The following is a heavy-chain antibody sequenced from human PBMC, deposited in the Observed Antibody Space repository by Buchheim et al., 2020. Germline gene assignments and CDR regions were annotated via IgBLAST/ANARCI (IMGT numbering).Heavy chain of an antibody. CDR3: ARGLRYCSGGSCLQRNYYYYGMDV. D-gene: IGHD2-15*01. Sequence: QVQLQQWGAGLLKPSETLSLTCAVYGGSFSGYYWSWIHQPPGKGLEWIGEINHSGSTNYNPSLKSRVTISVDTSKNQFSLKLSSVTAADTAVYYCARGLRYCSGGSCLQRNYYYYGMDVWGQGTT. V-gene: IGHV4-34*01. J-gene: IGHJ6*02. CDR2: INHSGST. CDR1: GGSFSGYY.